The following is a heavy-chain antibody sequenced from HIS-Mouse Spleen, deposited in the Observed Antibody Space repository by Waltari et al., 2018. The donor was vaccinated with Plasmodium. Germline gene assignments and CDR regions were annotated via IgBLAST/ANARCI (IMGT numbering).Heavy chain of an antibody. Sequence: QLQLQESGPGLLKPSETLSLTCTVSVRSISSSRYYWAWLRQPPGKGLEWIGSIYYSGSTYYNPSLKSRVTISVDTSKNQFSLKLSSVTAADTAVYYCARDRITGTSYFDYWGQGTLVTVSS. CDR1: VRSISSSRYY. J-gene: IGHJ4*02. CDR3: ARDRITGTSYFDY. V-gene: IGHV4-39*07. CDR2: IYYSGST. D-gene: IGHD1-7*01.